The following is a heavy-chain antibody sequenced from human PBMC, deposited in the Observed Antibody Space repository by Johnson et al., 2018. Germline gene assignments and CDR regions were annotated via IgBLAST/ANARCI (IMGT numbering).Heavy chain of an antibody. CDR1: GFTFSNAW. V-gene: IGHV3-15*07. CDR2: IKSKTDGGTT. Sequence: VQLVQSGGGLVKPGGSLRLSCAASGFTFSNAWMNWVRQAPGKGLEWVGRIKSKTDGGTTDYAAPVKGRFTISRDDSKNTLYLQMNSLKTEDTAVYYCTKVGRLPKPQNYFYYDYVDVWGKGTKVTVSS. D-gene: IGHD1-26*01. J-gene: IGHJ6*03. CDR3: TKVGRLPKPQNYFYYDYVDV.